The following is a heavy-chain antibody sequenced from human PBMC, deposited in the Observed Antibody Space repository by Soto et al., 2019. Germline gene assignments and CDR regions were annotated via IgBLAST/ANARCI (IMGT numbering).Heavy chain of an antibody. J-gene: IGHJ3*02. CDR2: ISGSGGST. V-gene: IGHV3-23*01. CDR3: AKGRGSSRGAFDI. CDR1: GFTFSSYA. Sequence: EGSLRLSCAASGFTFSSYAMSWVRQAPGKGLEWVSAISGSGGSTYYADSVKGRFTISRDNSKNTLYLQMNSLRAEDTAVYYCAKGRGSSRGAFDIWGQGTMVTVSS. D-gene: IGHD5-12*01.